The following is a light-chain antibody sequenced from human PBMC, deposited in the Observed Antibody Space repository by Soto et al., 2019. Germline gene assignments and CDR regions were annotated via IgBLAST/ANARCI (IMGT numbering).Light chain of an antibody. CDR2: KAS. CDR3: QQYNTYS. CDR1: QSISNW. J-gene: IGKJ1*01. V-gene: IGKV1-5*03. Sequence: DIQITQSPSTLSASVVDRVTITCRASQSISNWLAWYQQKPGKAPKLLIYKASSLESGVPSRFSGSGSGTEFTLTISSLQPDDFATYYCQQYNTYSFGQGTKVDIK.